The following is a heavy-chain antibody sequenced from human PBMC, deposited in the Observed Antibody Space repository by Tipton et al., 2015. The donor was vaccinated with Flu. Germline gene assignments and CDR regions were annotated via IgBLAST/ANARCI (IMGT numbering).Heavy chain of an antibody. V-gene: IGHV4-38-2*01. D-gene: IGHD3-10*01. CDR3: ATTTYYYGSGSHDY. J-gene: IGHJ4*02. Sequence: TLSLTCFVSGASIGGPYCWGWIRQPPAQGLQWIGNVCLGGSPYYNSSLKSRVTIALARSKTQFSLKLTSVTAADTAVYYCATTTYYYGSGSHDYWGLGTLVTVSS. CDR2: VCLGGSP. CDR1: GASIGGPYC.